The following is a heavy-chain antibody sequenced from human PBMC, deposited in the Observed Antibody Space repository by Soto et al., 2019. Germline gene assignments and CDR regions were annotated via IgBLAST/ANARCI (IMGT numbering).Heavy chain of an antibody. J-gene: IGHJ4*02. CDR1: GFTFSSQP. Sequence: PGGSLRLSCAASGFTFSSQPMSWVRQAPGKGLEWVAAIAESGGGAAYVGSVEGRFTISRDNVKNMLYLQMNSLRVEDTAVYYCAKGPMIEYYFDYWGQGTLVTVSS. V-gene: IGHV3-23*01. D-gene: IGHD3-22*01. CDR3: AKGPMIEYYFDY. CDR2: IAESGGGA.